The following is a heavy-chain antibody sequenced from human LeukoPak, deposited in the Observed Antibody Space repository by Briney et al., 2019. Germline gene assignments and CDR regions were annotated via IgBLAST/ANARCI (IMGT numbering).Heavy chain of an antibody. D-gene: IGHD2-8*02. CDR2: ITSVGSGT. J-gene: IGHJ4*02. CDR1: GFTFSSYW. Sequence: PGGSLRLSCAASGFTFSSYWMFWVRQAPGKGLEWLSGITSVGSGTNYAHSPKGRFTVSRDNSKSTLYLQMNSLRAEDPAVYFCARSLAASGGLDHGGDYWGQGTLVTVSS. CDR3: ARSLAASGGLDHGGDY. V-gene: IGHV3-74*01.